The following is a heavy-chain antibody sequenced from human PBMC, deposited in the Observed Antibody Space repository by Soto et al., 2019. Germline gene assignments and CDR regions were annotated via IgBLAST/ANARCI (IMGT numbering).Heavy chain of an antibody. CDR1: GFTFNNYA. Sequence: EVQLLDSGGGLVQPGGSLRLSCAASGFTFNNYAMTWVRQAPGKGLEWVSALSGGGDATSYADSVKGRFTVSRDGSKNTLDVQMSSLRAEDTALYYCAKGRGGSGSLTPRVDFWGQGTLVTVSS. V-gene: IGHV3-23*01. D-gene: IGHD3-10*01. CDR2: LSGGGDAT. CDR3: AKGRGGSGSLTPRVDF. J-gene: IGHJ4*02.